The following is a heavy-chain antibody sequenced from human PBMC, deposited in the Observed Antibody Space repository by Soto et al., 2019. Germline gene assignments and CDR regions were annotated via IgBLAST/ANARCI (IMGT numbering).Heavy chain of an antibody. CDR3: ARDMFPLSGGPGFFAY. CDR2: ISAYNNNA. CDR1: GYTFRNFG. Sequence: QVQLVQSGAEVKKPGASVKVSCKASGYTFRNFGFNWVRQAPGQGLEWMGWISAYNNNANYAQILQGRVTLTTDTSTSTSCMELRSLRSDDTAVYYCARDMFPLSGGPGFFAYWGQGTLVPVSS. D-gene: IGHD6-19*01. V-gene: IGHV1-18*01. J-gene: IGHJ4*02.